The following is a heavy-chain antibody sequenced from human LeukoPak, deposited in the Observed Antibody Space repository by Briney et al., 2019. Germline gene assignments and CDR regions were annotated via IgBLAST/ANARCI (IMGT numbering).Heavy chain of an antibody. CDR2: INHRGST. CDR3: ARRLLYLGDPDY. J-gene: IGHJ4*02. CDR1: GGSFSGYY. V-gene: IGHV4-34*01. D-gene: IGHD3-3*01. Sequence: SETLSLTCAVYGGSFSGYYWNWSRQPPGRGLEWIGEINHRGSTTYNPSLESRVTISVDTSKNQFSLRLSSVTAADTAVYYCARRLLYLGDPDYWGQGTLVTVSS.